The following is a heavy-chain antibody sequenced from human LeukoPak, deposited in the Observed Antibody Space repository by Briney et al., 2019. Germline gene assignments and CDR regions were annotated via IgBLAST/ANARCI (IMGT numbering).Heavy chain of an antibody. J-gene: IGHJ6*03. V-gene: IGHV1-69*06. Sequence: SVKVSCKASGGTFSSYAISWVRQAPGQGLEWMGGIIPIFGTANYAQKFQGRVTITADKSTSTAYMELSSLRSEDTAVYYCARGRDDILTGLNPDYYYYYMDVWGKGTTVTVSS. CDR1: GGTFSSYA. D-gene: IGHD3-9*01. CDR3: ARGRDDILTGLNPDYYYYYMDV. CDR2: IIPIFGTA.